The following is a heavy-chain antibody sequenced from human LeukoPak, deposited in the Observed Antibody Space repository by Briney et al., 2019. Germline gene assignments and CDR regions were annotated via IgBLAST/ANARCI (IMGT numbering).Heavy chain of an antibody. CDR2: INPDSGGP. V-gene: IGHV1-2*02. CDR3: GRGVAAAGTIGY. D-gene: IGHD6-13*01. J-gene: IGHJ4*02. CDR1: GYTLTELS. Sequence: GASVKVSCKVSGYTLTELSMHWVRQAPGKGLEWMGWINPDSGGPNYAHKFQGRVTMTRDASITTAYMELSRLTSDDTAMYYCGRGVAAAGTIGYWGQGTLVTVSS.